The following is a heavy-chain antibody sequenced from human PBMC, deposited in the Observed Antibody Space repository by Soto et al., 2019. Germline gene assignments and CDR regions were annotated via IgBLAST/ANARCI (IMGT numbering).Heavy chain of an antibody. Sequence: QVQLVESGGGLVKPGGSLRLSCAASGFTFSDYYMSWIRQAPGKVLEWVSYISSTGSTIYYADSVQGRFTISRDNAKISLYLQMNSLRAEDTAVYYCARGTSGYDLYYYYYMDVWGKGTTVTVSS. D-gene: IGHD5-12*01. J-gene: IGHJ6*03. CDR3: ARGTSGYDLYYYYYMDV. V-gene: IGHV3-11*01. CDR2: ISSTGSTI. CDR1: GFTFSDYY.